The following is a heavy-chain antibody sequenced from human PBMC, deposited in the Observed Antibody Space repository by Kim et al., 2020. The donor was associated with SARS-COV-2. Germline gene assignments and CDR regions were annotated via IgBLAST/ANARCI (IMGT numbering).Heavy chain of an antibody. CDR1: EFIFTGNA. CDR3: AKDRETGYFDY. V-gene: IGHV3-23*01. J-gene: IGHJ4*02. D-gene: IGHD3-9*01. Sequence: GGSLRLSCVASEFIFTGNAMAWVRQAPGKGLEWISTFSRTSGAAYYADFVKGRFTISRDHSKNTLYLQMTSLRADDTAVYYCAKDRETGYFDYWGQGAL. CDR2: FSRTSGAA.